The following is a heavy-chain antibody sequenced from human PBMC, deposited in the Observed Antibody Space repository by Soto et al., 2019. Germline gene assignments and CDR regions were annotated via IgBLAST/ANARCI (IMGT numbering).Heavy chain of an antibody. Sequence: DVQLVESGGGLIQPGESLRLSCAAFGFTISGKKYVAWVRQAPGKGLEWVSALYDIDGSFYADSVKGRFITSSDSSKTTVYLQMNDLRPDDTAVYYCETWHEREHAYDVWGLGTTVTVSS. CDR1: GFTISGKKY. J-gene: IGHJ3*01. CDR2: LYDIDGS. CDR3: ETWHEREHAYDV. V-gene: IGHV3-53*01. D-gene: IGHD1-1*01.